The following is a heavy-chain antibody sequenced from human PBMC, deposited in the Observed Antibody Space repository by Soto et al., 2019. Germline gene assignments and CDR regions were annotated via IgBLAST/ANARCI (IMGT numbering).Heavy chain of an antibody. Sequence: PSETLSLTCTVSGGSISSSGHHWGWVRQPPGKGQEWIGTIHYSGDAYYNPSLKSRVSISVNTSKSQFSLKLNSVTAADTALYYCSRHYCSGGSCYYYGMDVWGQGTTVTVSS. V-gene: IGHV4-39*01. D-gene: IGHD2-15*01. CDR2: IHYSGDA. CDR1: GGSISSSGHH. J-gene: IGHJ6*02. CDR3: SRHYCSGGSCYYYGMDV.